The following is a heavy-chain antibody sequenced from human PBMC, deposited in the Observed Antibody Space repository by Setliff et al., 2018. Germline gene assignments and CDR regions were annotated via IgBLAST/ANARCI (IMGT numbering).Heavy chain of an antibody. CDR1: GGSFSGYY. Sequence: KPSETLSLTCAVYGGSFSGYYWSWIRQPPGKGLEWIGEINHSGSTNYNPSLKSRVTISVDTSKNQFSLKLSSVTAADTAVYYCTRGPDGYTYQGAFDIWGQGTMVTV. D-gene: IGHD5-12*01. CDR2: INHSGST. V-gene: IGHV4-34*01. J-gene: IGHJ3*02. CDR3: TRGPDGYTYQGAFDI.